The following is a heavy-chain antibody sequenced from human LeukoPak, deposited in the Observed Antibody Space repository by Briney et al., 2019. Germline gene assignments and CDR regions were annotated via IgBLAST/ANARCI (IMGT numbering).Heavy chain of an antibody. CDR3: ARVVVVAADDAFDI. CDR2: IYYSGST. CDR1: GGSISSYY. V-gene: IGHV4-59*01. J-gene: IGHJ3*02. D-gene: IGHD2-15*01. Sequence: PSETLSLTCTVSGGSISSYYWSWIRQPPGKGLEWIGYIYYSGSTNYNPSLKSRVTISVDTSQNQFSLKLSSVTAADTAVYYCARVVVVAADDAFDIWGQGTMVTVSS.